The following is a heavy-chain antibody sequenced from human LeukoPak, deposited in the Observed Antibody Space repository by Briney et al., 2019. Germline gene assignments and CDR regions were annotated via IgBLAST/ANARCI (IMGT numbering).Heavy chain of an antibody. J-gene: IGHJ5*02. D-gene: IGHD3-10*01. CDR3: ARGLIDPGSYYT. CDR1: GGSFSGYY. CDR2: INHSGST. Sequence: RSETLSLTCAVEGGSFSGYYWSWIRQPPGKGLEWIGEINHSGSTNYNPSLKSRVTISVDTSKNQFSLKLSSVTAADTAVYYCARGLIDPGSYYTWGQGTLVTVSS. V-gene: IGHV4-34*01.